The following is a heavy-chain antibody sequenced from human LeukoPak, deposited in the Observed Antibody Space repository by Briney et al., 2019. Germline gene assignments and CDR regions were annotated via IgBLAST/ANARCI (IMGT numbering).Heavy chain of an antibody. CDR3: ARLGGLRYFDSAYFDY. CDR1: GYTFTSYG. CDR2: ISAYNGNT. Sequence: ASVKVACKASGYTFTSYGISWVRQAPGQGLEWMGWISAYNGNTNYAQKLQGRVTMTTDTSTSTAYMELRSLRSDDTAVYYCARLGGLRYFDSAYFDYWGQGALVTVSS. D-gene: IGHD3-9*01. V-gene: IGHV1-18*01. J-gene: IGHJ4*02.